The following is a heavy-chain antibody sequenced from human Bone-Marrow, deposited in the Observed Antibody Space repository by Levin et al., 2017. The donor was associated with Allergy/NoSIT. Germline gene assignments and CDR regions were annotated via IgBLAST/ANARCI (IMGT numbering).Heavy chain of an antibody. CDR3: ARDATMSGGAFDI. V-gene: IGHV4-39*07. CDR2: IFHSGRT. CDR1: GGSINRGTYY. D-gene: IGHD5/OR15-5a*01. J-gene: IGHJ3*02. Sequence: PSETLSLTCTVSGGSINRGTYYWGWIRQPPGKGLEWVGSIFHSGRTFYTPSLESRVTISVDTSKNQFSLSLESATGADTARYYCARDATMSGGAFDIWGQGTAVIVSS.